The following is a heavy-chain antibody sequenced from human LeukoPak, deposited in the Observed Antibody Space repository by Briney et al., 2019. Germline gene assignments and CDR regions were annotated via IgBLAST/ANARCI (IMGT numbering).Heavy chain of an antibody. Sequence: ASVKVSCKASGYTFTGYHLHWVRQAPGQGLEWMGIINPSGGSTRYAQKLQGRVTMTRDTSTSTVYMELSSLISEDTAVYYCASYHHRDFGDYYGMDVWGQGTTVTVSS. J-gene: IGHJ6*02. CDR3: ASYHHRDFGDYYGMDV. D-gene: IGHD4-17*01. CDR2: INPSGGST. CDR1: GYTFTGYH. V-gene: IGHV1-46*04.